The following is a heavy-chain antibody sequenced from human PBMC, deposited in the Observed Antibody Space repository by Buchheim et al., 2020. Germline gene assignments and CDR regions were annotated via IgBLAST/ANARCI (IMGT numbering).Heavy chain of an antibody. V-gene: IGHV4-59*01. CDR2: VYYSGST. CDR1: GGSINGDY. Sequence: QVQLQESGPGLVKPSETLSLICTVSGGSINGDYWSWIRQPPGKGLEWVGYVYYSGSTNYNPSLESRVTISVDTSKNHFSLKLSSVTAADTAVYYCASFDWSNWYFDLWGRGTL. CDR3: ASFDWSNWYFDL. J-gene: IGHJ2*01. D-gene: IGHD3-9*01.